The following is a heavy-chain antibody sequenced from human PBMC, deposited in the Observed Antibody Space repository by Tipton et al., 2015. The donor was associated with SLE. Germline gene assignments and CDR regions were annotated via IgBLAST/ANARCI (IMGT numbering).Heavy chain of an antibody. J-gene: IGHJ6*02. Sequence: QSGAEVKKPGASVKVSCKASGYNFITYDINWVRQATGQGLEWMGWMNPNSGNTGYAQKFQGRVTMTRNTSISTAYMELSSLRSEDTAGYYCAAQGYGGYYYSLDAWGQGTTVTVSS. V-gene: IGHV1-8*01. CDR3: AAQGYGGYYYSLDA. CDR2: MNPNSGNT. D-gene: IGHD3-10*01. CDR1: GYNFITYD.